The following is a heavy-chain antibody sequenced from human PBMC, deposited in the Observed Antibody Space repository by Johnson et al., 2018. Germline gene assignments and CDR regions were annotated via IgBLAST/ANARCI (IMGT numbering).Heavy chain of an antibody. CDR3: AKHYYDDTSAYDAFDI. J-gene: IGHJ3*02. V-gene: IGHV3-53*01. CDR1: GFTVSINY. D-gene: IGHD3-22*01. CDR2: IYSGDST. Sequence: VQLVESGGGLIQPGGSLRLSCAASGFTVSINYMSWVRQAPGKGLEWVSVIYSGDSTYYADSVKGRFTISRDNSKNTLHLQMNSLRAEDTARYYCAKHYYDDTSAYDAFDIWGQGTMVTVSS.